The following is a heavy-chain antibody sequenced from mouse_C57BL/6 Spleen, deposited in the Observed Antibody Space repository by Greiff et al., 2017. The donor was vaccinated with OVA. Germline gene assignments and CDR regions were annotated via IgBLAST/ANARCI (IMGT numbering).Heavy chain of an antibody. D-gene: IGHD3-1*01. V-gene: IGHV1-62-3*01. CDR1: GYTFTSYW. J-gene: IGHJ1*03. Sequence: QVQLQQPGAELVQPGASVKLSCKASGYTFTSYWMHWVKQSPGRGLEWIGRIDPNSGGTKYNEKFKSKSTLTVDKPSSTAYMQLSSLTSEDSAVDFCAKHGRTSTYWYIDVWGTGTTVTVSS. CDR3: AKHGRTSTYWYIDV. CDR2: IDPNSGGT.